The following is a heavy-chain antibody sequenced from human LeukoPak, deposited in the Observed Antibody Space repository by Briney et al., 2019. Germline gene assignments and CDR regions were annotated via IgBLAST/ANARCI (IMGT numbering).Heavy chain of an antibody. CDR1: GFTFSTYA. CDR2: ISGTGDDT. Sequence: GGSLRLSCAASGFTFSTYAMSWVRQAPGKGLEWVSTISGTGDDTYYADSVKGRFTFSRDNPKNTLYLQMNSLRAEDTAVYYCAKALLQQSLPFDYWGQGSLVTVSS. CDR3: AKALLQQSLPFDY. D-gene: IGHD3-22*01. J-gene: IGHJ4*02. V-gene: IGHV3-23*01.